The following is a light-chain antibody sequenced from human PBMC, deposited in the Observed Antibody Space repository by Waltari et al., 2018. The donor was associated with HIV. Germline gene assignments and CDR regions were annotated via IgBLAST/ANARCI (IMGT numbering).Light chain of an antibody. V-gene: IGKV4-1*01. CDR3: QQYYSTSYT. CDR1: QSVLYSSNNKNY. J-gene: IGKJ2*01. CDR2: WAS. Sequence: DIVMTQSPDSLAVSLGERATINCKSSQSVLYSSNNKNYLAWYQQKPGQSPKLLIYWASTRESGVPDRFSGSGSGTDFTLTINNLQAEDVALYYCQQYYSTSYTFGQGTKLEI.